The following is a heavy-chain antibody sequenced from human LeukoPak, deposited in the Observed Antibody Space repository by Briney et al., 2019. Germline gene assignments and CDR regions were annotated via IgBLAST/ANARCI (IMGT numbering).Heavy chain of an antibody. CDR2: ITSGSSHI. Sequence: PGGSLRLSCAASGFTFSSYAMNWVRQTPGQGLEWVSSITSGSSHIYYADSVKGRFTISRDNAKNSLYLQMNSLRAEDMALYYCAKGGYYGSGSYRSGPFDYWGQGTLVTVSS. V-gene: IGHV3-21*04. D-gene: IGHD3-10*01. J-gene: IGHJ4*02. CDR1: GFTFSSYA. CDR3: AKGGYYGSGSYRSGPFDY.